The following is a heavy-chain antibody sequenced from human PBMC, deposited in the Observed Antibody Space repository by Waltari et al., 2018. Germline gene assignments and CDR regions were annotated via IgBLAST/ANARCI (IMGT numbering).Heavy chain of an antibody. Sequence: QVQLQQGGAGLLKPSETLSLTCTVHGGSFSGHFWTWIRQAPGQGLEWLGGIDHRGSTHYNPYFRSRVTISVDTSKNQFSLQLNSVTAADTALYYCARERSRDFDWLPNVLDVWGLGTLVTVSS. CDR3: ARERSRDFDWLPNVLDV. D-gene: IGHD3-9*01. CDR1: GGSFSGHF. V-gene: IGHV4-34*02. J-gene: IGHJ3*01. CDR2: IDHRGST.